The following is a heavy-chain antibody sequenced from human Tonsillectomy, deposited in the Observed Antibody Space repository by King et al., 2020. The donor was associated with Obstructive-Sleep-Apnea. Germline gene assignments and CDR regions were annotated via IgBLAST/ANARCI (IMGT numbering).Heavy chain of an antibody. D-gene: IGHD5-12*01. CDR2: IKQDGSEK. CDR3: ARVGGYDSWDHYYHGMDV. Sequence: DVQLVESGGGLVQPGGSLRLSCAASGFTFSSYWMNWVRQAPGKGLEWVANIKQDGSEKYYVDSVKGRFTISRDNAKNSLYLQMNSLRGEDTAVYYCARVGGYDSWDHYYHGMDVWGQGTTVTVSS. CDR1: GFTFSSYW. V-gene: IGHV3-7*01. J-gene: IGHJ6*02.